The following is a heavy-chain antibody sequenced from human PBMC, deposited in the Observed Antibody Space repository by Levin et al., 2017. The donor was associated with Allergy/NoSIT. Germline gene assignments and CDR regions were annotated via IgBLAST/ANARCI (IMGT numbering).Heavy chain of an antibody. CDR2: MNPKSGNT. V-gene: IGHV1-8*01. J-gene: IGHJ4*02. Sequence: ASVKVSCRTSGYTFLDYDINWVRQAPGQGLEWMGWMNPKSGNTVYAQTFQGRVTMTRSNSISTAYMELSSLTSEDTAIYYCARGDIGYNSNFWGQGTLVTVSS. D-gene: IGHD4-11*01. CDR1: GYTFLDYD. CDR3: ARGDIGYNSNF.